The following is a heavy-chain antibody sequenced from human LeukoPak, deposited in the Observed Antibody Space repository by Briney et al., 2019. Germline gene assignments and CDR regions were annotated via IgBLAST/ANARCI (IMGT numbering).Heavy chain of an antibody. CDR1: GFTFTRYA. D-gene: IGHD5-18*01. V-gene: IGHV3-23*01. Sequence: GGSLRLSCAASGFTFTRYALSWVRQAPGKGLEWVSDISSSGDGTYYADSVKGRFTISRDNSRNMLSLQMNSLRAEDTAVYYCAKVRIQLWLFGAFDIWGQGTMVTVSS. J-gene: IGHJ3*02. CDR2: ISSSGDGT. CDR3: AKVRIQLWLFGAFDI.